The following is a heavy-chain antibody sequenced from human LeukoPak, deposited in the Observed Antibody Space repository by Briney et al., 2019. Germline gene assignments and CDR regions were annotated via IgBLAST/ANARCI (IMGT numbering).Heavy chain of an antibody. D-gene: IGHD3-22*01. Sequence: GASLRLSCAASGFTFSSYAMSWVRQAPGKGLEWVSAISGSGSSTYYADSVKGRFTISRDNSKNTLYLQMNSMRAEDTAVYYWTKGGRTYDSSGYPYYFDYWGQGTLVTVSS. V-gene: IGHV3-23*01. J-gene: IGHJ4*02. CDR2: ISGSGSST. CDR3: TKGGRTYDSSGYPYYFDY. CDR1: GFTFSSYA.